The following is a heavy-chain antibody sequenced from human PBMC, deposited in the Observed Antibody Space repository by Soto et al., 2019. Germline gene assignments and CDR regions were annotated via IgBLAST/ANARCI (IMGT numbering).Heavy chain of an antibody. CDR3: ARVWFGELFSWFDP. J-gene: IGHJ5*02. CDR1: GFTFSSYA. CDR2: ISGSGGST. Sequence: GGSLRLSCAASGFTFSSYAMSWVRQAPGKGLEWVSAISGSGGSTYYADSVKGRFTISRDNSKNTLYLQMNSLRAEDTAVYYCARVWFGELFSWFDPWGQGTLVTVSS. D-gene: IGHD3-10*01. V-gene: IGHV3-23*01.